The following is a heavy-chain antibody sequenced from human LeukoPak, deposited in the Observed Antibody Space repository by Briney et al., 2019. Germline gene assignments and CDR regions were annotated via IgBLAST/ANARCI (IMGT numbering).Heavy chain of an antibody. V-gene: IGHV1-2*02. D-gene: IGHD3-3*01. CDR3: ARDMGAYYDFWSGYPHDAFDI. CDR2: INPNSGGT. J-gene: IGHJ3*02. CDR1: GYTFTGYY. Sequence: RASVKVSCKASGYTFTGYYMHWVRQAPGQGLEWMGWINPNSGGTNYAQKFQGRVTMTRDTSISTAYMELSRLRSDDTAVYYCARDMGAYYDFWSGYPHDAFDIWGQGTMVTVSS.